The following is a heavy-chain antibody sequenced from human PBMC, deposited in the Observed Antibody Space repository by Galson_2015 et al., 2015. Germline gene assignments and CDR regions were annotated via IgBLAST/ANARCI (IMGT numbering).Heavy chain of an antibody. D-gene: IGHD4-17*01. CDR3: ARRSSTVSLDY. J-gene: IGHJ4*02. CDR2: ISNSGSTK. Sequence: SLRLSCAGFGFTLRTYDMNWVRQAPGKGLEWISYISNSGSTKDYADSVKGRFTISRDNARNSVFLQMNSLRAEDTAVYYCARRSSTVSLDYWGQGTLVTVSS. V-gene: IGHV3-48*03. CDR1: GFTLRTYD.